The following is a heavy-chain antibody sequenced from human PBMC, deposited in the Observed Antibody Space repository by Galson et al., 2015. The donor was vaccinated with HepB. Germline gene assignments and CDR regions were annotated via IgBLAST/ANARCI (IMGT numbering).Heavy chain of an antibody. Sequence: QSGAEVKKPGASVKVSCKASGYTFTSYGISWVRQAPGQGLEWMGWISAYNGNTNYAQKLQGRVTMTTDTSTSTAYMELRSLRSDDTAVYYCARDFITIFGVVIMDYYYYGMDVWGQGTTVTVSS. J-gene: IGHJ6*02. CDR2: ISAYNGNT. CDR3: ARDFITIFGVVIMDYYYYGMDV. D-gene: IGHD3-3*01. CDR1: GYTFTSYG. V-gene: IGHV1-18*01.